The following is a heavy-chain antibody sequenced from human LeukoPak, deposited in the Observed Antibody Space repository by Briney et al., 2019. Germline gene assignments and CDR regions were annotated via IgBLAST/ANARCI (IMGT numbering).Heavy chain of an antibody. D-gene: IGHD6-19*01. CDR2: ISYDGSNK. CDR1: GFTFSSYG. Sequence: PGGSLRLSCAASGFTFSSYGMHWVRQAPGKGLEWVAVISYDGSNKYYADSVKGRFTISRDNSKNTLYLQMNSLRAEDTAVYYCAKSLDHIAVAGIIDYWGQGTLVTVSS. V-gene: IGHV3-30*18. CDR3: AKSLDHIAVAGIIDY. J-gene: IGHJ4*02.